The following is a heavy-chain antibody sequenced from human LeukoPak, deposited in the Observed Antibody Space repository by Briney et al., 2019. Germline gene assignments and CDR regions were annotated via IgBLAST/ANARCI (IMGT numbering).Heavy chain of an antibody. Sequence: SQTLSLTCTVSGGSISSGDYYWSWIRQPPGKGLEWIGYVYYSGSTYYNPSLKSRVTISVDTSKNQFSLKLSSVTAADTAVYYCARVPPPYGSGSDYFDYWGQGTLVTVSS. CDR2: VYYSGST. CDR1: GGSISSGDYY. J-gene: IGHJ4*02. CDR3: ARVPPPYGSGSDYFDY. V-gene: IGHV4-30-4*01. D-gene: IGHD3-10*01.